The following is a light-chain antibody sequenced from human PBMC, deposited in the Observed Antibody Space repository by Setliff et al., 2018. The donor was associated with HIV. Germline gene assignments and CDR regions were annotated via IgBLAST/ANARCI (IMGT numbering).Light chain of an antibody. CDR2: LEGSGSY. CDR3: ETWDSHTRV. Sequence: QPVLTQPSSASASLGPSVKLTCTLSSGHSSDIIAWHQQQPGKAPRYLMKLEGSGSYNKGSGVPARFSGSSSGADRYLTISNLHSEDEADYYCETWDSHTRVFGGGTKGTVL. J-gene: IGLJ2*01. CDR1: SGHSSDI. V-gene: IGLV4-60*03.